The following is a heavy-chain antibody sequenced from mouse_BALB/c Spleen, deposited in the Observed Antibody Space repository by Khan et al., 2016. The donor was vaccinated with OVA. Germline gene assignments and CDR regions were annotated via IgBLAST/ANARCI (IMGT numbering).Heavy chain of an antibody. V-gene: IGHV1S135*01. CDR3: TRLGTTGWFAY. CDR1: GYSFTDYY. CDR2: IDPFNGGT. J-gene: IGHJ3*01. D-gene: IGHD2-13*01. Sequence: VQLKQSGPELMKPGASVKISCKASGYSFTDYYIHWVKQSHGQSLEWIGYIDPFNGGTNFNQKFKGTAPLTVDKSSSTAYMHLNSLTSEDSAVYYGTRLGTTGWFAYWGQGTLVTVSA.